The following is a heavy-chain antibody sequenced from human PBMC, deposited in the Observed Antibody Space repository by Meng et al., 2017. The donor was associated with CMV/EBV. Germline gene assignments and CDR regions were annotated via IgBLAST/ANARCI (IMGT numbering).Heavy chain of an antibody. V-gene: IGHV3-7*01. CDR3: ASDQPSAYDSSGYYHY. CDR2: IKQDGSEK. D-gene: IGHD3-22*01. CDR1: GFTCSSYW. J-gene: IGHJ4*02. Sequence: GESLKISCAASGFTCSSYWMSWVRQAPGKGLEWVANIKQDGSEKYYVDSVKGRFTISRDNAKNSLYLQMNSLRAEDTAVYYCASDQPSAYDSSGYYHYWGQGTLVTVSS.